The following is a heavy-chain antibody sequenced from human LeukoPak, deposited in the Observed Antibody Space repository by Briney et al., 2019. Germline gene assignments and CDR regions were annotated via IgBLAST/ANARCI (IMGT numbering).Heavy chain of an antibody. CDR1: GYTFTSYA. V-gene: IGHV1-3*01. Sequence: DSVKVSCKASGYTFTSYAMHWVRQAPGQRLEWMGWINAGNGNTKYSQKFQGRVTITRDTSASTAYMELSSLRSEDTAVYYCARDRRAMPNDYWGQGTLVTVSS. CDR3: ARDRRAMPNDY. D-gene: IGHD2-2*01. J-gene: IGHJ4*02. CDR2: INAGNGNT.